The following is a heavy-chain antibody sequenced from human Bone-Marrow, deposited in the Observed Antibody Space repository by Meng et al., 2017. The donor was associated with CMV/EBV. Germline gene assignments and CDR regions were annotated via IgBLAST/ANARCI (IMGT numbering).Heavy chain of an antibody. J-gene: IGHJ4*02. V-gene: IGHV4-34*01. Sequence: GSLRLSCAVYGGSFSGYYWSWIRQPPGKGLEWIGEINHSGSTNYNPSLKSRVTISVDTSKNQFSLKLSSVTAADTAIYYCAGAHEDGSGWSERWGRGRLVTVSS. CDR2: INHSGST. CDR3: AGAHEDGSGWSER. D-gene: IGHD6-19*01. CDR1: GGSFSGYY.